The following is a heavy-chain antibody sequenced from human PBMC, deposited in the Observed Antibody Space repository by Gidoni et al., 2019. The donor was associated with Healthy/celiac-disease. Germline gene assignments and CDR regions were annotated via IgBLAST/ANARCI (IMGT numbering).Heavy chain of an antibody. Sequence: EVQLVESGGGLVKPGGSLRLSCAASGFTFSSYSMNGVRQAPGKGLGWVSSISSSSSYIYYADSVKVRFTISRDNAKNSLYLQMNSLRAEDTAVYYCARALYYYDSSGYYYPPDYYYGMDVWGQGTTVTVSS. J-gene: IGHJ6*02. D-gene: IGHD3-22*01. V-gene: IGHV3-21*01. CDR2: ISSSSSYI. CDR3: ARALYYYDSSGYYYPPDYYYGMDV. CDR1: GFTFSSYS.